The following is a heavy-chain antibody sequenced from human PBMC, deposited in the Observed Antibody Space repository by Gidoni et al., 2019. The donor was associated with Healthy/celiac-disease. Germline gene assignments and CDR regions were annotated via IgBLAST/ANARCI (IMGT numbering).Heavy chain of an antibody. CDR3: ARDGPRGGMDV. V-gene: IGHV4-39*07. CDR2: IYYSGST. D-gene: IGHD3-10*01. CDR1: GGSISSSSYY. J-gene: IGHJ6*02. Sequence: QLQLQESGPGLVKPSETLSLTCTVSGGSISSSSYYWGWIRQPPGKGLEWMGSIYYSGSTYYNPSLKSRGTISGDTSKNQFSLKLSSVTAADTAVYYCARDGPRGGMDVWGQGTTVTVSS.